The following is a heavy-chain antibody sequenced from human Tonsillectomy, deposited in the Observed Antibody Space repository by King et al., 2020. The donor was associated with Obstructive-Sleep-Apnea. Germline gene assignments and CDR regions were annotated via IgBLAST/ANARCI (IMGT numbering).Heavy chain of an antibody. J-gene: IGHJ4*02. D-gene: IGHD1-26*01. V-gene: IGHV4-59*08. CDR1: GGSMSSYY. CDR3: ARHAWKATTYYFDQ. Sequence: VPLQESGPGLVKPSETLSLTCTVSGGSMSSYYWSWIRQPPGKGLEWIGYIYYSGSTNYNSSLKSRVTISVDTSKNQFSLKLSSVTAADTAVYYCARHAWKATTYYFDQWGQGTLVTVSS. CDR2: IYYSGST.